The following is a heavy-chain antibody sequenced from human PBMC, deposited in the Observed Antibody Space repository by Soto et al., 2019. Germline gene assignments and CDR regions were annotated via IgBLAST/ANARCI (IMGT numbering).Heavy chain of an antibody. V-gene: IGHV1-69*19. CDR1: GGTFNTYA. CDR2: ISPMFGAA. Sequence: QVQLVQSGAEMKKPGSSVKVSCQSSGGTFNTYAMNWVRQAPGQGPEWMGDISPMFGAANYAPTFQGRVTITADESTGTSYMQLSSLTSEETALYFCAREVQVHTPAFVYWGQGTLVTVSS. D-gene: IGHD3-10*01. J-gene: IGHJ4*02. CDR3: AREVQVHTPAFVY.